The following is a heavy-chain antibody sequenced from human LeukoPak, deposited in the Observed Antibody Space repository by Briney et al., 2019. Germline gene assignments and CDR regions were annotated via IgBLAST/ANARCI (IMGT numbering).Heavy chain of an antibody. CDR3: ARTYGSSGLGYFDL. V-gene: IGHV4-59*01. Sequence: SETLSLTCTVSVGSPRSYYRSWVRHPPGKGLEWIGYIYYSGSTNYSPSLKSRLTISVDTSKNQSSLKLSSVTAADTAVYYCARTYGSSGLGYFDLWGRGTLVTVSS. J-gene: IGHJ2*01. CDR1: VGSPRSYY. D-gene: IGHD6-13*01. CDR2: IYYSGST.